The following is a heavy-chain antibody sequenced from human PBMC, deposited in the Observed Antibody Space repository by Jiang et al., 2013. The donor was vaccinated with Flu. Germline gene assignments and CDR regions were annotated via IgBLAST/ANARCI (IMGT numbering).Heavy chain of an antibody. CDR2: ISAYNGNT. Sequence: SYGISWVRQAPGQGLEWMGWISAYNGNTNYAQKLQGRVTMTTDTSTSTAYMELSSLRSEDTAVYYCARDPCSSTSCFFPYGMDVWGQGTTVTVSS. V-gene: IGHV1-18*01. D-gene: IGHD2-2*01. CDR1: SYG. CDR3: ARDPCSSTSCFFPYGMDV. J-gene: IGHJ6*02.